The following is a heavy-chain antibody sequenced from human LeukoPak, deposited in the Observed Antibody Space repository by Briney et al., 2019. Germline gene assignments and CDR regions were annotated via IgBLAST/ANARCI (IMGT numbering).Heavy chain of an antibody. CDR1: GGSISSHY. Sequence: SETLSLTCTVSGGSISSHYWSWIRQPPGKGLEWIGSIDYSGSPCYRPSLKSRATISVDTSKRQFSLKLSSVTAADTAVYYCARETNDYFDSSAYMDVWGQGTTVTVSS. CDR2: IDYSGSP. V-gene: IGHV4-59*11. CDR3: ARETNDYFDSSAYMDV. J-gene: IGHJ6*03. D-gene: IGHD3-22*01.